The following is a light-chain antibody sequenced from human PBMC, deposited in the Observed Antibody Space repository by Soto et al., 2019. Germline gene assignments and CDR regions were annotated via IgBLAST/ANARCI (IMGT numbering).Light chain of an antibody. V-gene: IGKV1-39*01. CDR2: AAA. CDR3: QQSYSSPHT. J-gene: IGKJ5*01. CDR1: QSISSY. Sequence: IQMTQSPASLSASVVDRVTITCRASQSISSYLNWYQQKPGKAPKLLIYAAASLQSGVPSRFSGSGSGTDFTLTISSLQPEDFATYYCQQSYSSPHTFGHGTRLEIK.